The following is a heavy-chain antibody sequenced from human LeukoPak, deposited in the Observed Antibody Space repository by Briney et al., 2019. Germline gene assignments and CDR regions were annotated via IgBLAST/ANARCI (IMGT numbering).Heavy chain of an antibody. CDR3: AREYYYDSSGYYPGAFDI. CDR1: GGSISSGGYY. CDR2: IYYSGST. V-gene: IGHV4-31*03. J-gene: IGHJ3*02. D-gene: IGHD3-22*01. Sequence: SQTLSLTCTVSGGSISSGGYYWGWIRQHPGKGLEWIGYIYYSGSTYYNPSLKSRVTISVDTSKNQFSLKLSSVTAADTAVYYCAREYYYDSSGYYPGAFDIWGQGTMVTVSS.